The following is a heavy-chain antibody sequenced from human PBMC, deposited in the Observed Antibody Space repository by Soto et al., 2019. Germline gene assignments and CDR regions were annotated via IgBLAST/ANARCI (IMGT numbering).Heavy chain of an antibody. D-gene: IGHD3-22*01. V-gene: IGHV3-48*02. Sequence: PGGSLRLSCAASGFTFSSYSMNWVRQAPGKGLEWVSYISSSSSTIYYADSVKGRFTISRDNAKNSLYLQMNSLRDEDTAVYYSARGGYYYDSSGYFTRGFDYWGQGTLVTVSS. CDR1: GFTFSSYS. CDR2: ISSSSSTI. CDR3: ARGGYYYDSSGYFTRGFDY. J-gene: IGHJ4*02.